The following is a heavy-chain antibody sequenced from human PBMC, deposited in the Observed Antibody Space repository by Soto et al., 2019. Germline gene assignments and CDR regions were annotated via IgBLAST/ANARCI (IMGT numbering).Heavy chain of an antibody. CDR1: GFSLHTSQVG. CDR3: AYRALYSGSYWDGGYFDS. V-gene: IGHV2-5*02. D-gene: IGHD1-26*01. J-gene: IGHJ4*02. CDR2: IYWDDDK. Sequence: QITLRESGPTRVRPTQTLSLTCTFSGFSLHTSQVGVGWIRQPPGKALEWLALIYWDDDKRYSPSLKSRLSITKDTSEHPVVLRMTDMHPVHTATYYCAYRALYSGSYWDGGYFDSWGQGALITVSS.